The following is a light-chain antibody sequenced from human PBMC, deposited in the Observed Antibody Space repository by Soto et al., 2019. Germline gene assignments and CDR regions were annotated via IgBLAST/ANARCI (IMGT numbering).Light chain of an antibody. CDR2: EAS. V-gene: IGKV3-20*01. Sequence: EIVLTQSPDTLSLSPGERATLSCRASQSVGNNFLAWYQQKPGQAPTLLIYEASSRASGLPDRFSGSGSETDFTLTVSRLELEDFAVYFCHQYGTSPQTFGQGTKVEI. CDR1: QSVGNNF. J-gene: IGKJ1*01. CDR3: HQYGTSPQT.